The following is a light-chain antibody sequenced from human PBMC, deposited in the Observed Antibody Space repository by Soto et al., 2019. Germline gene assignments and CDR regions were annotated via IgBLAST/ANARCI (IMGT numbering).Light chain of an antibody. CDR1: QSVSSY. Sequence: EIVLTQSPATLSLSPEERATLSCRASQSVSSYLAWYQQKPGQAPRLLIYDASNRATGIPARFSGSGSGTDFTLTISSLEPEDFAVYYCQQRCNWLSITFGQGTRLEI. CDR2: DAS. V-gene: IGKV3-11*01. CDR3: QQRCNWLSIT. J-gene: IGKJ5*01.